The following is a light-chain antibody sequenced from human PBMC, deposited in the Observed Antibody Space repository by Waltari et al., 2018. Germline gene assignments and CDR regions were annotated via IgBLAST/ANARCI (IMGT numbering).Light chain of an antibody. Sequence: DIVMTQSPDSLAVSLGERATVNCKSSQSLLSSSNNKNFLAWYQQKPGHPPTLLISWASTREAGVPDRYSVRGSGTDVTLTTSSQQAEDVATYYCQQYYGAPRTFGGGTKVEIK. V-gene: IGKV4-1*01. CDR1: QSLLSSSNNKNF. CDR3: QQYYGAPRT. CDR2: WAS. J-gene: IGKJ4*01.